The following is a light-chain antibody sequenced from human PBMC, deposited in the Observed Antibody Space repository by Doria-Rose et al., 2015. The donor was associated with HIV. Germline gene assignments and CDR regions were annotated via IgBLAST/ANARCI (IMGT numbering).Light chain of an antibody. V-gene: IGKV1-39*01. CDR3: QQTYSSPPWT. Sequence: QSPSSLSASIGDRVTITCRASQTVSTYLNWFQQEPGKAPKLLIYAASRLQSGVPSRFNGSGSGTDFTLTISGLQPGDFATYYCQQTYSSPPWTFGQGTKVEMK. CDR2: AAS. J-gene: IGKJ1*01. CDR1: QTVSTY.